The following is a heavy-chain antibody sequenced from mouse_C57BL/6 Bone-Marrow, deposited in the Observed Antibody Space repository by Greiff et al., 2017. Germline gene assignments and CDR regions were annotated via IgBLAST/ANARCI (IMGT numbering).Heavy chain of an antibody. CDR1: GYTFTDYY. CDR2: INPYNGGT. D-gene: IGHD1-1*01. J-gene: IGHJ3*01. Sequence: EVKLMESGPVLVKPGASVKMSCKASGYTFTDYYMNWVKQSHGKSLEWIGVINPYNGGTSYNQKFKGKATLTVDKSSSTAYMELNSLTSEDSAVYYCARGAYYGSGAYWGQGTLVTVSA. CDR3: ARGAYYGSGAY. V-gene: IGHV1-19*01.